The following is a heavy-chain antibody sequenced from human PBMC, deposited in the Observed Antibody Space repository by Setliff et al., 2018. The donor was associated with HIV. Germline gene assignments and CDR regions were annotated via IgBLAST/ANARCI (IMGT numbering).Heavy chain of an antibody. CDR1: GGSMSTYY. CDR2: IYTSGST. D-gene: IGHD3-22*01. Sequence: SETLSLTCTVSGGSMSTYYWSWIRQPPGKGLEWIGYIYTSGSTNYNPSLKSRVTISVDTSKNQFSLKLSSVTAADTAVYYCARGRSRYYYDGSGYYVDYWGQGTLVTVSS. J-gene: IGHJ4*02. CDR3: ARGRSRYYYDGSGYYVDY. V-gene: IGHV4-4*08.